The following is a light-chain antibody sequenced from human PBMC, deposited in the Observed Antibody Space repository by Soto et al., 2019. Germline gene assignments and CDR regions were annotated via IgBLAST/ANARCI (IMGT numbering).Light chain of an antibody. CDR1: TGAVTSGYY. CDR2: STS. V-gene: IGLV7-43*01. Sequence: QAVVTQEPSLTVSPGGTVTLTCASSTGAVTSGYYPSWFQQKPGQAPRALIYSTSNKHPWTPARFSGSLLGGKAALTLSGAQPEDEAEYYCLLYYGGAQNAVFGGGTKVTVL. CDR3: LLYYGGAQNAV. J-gene: IGLJ2*01.